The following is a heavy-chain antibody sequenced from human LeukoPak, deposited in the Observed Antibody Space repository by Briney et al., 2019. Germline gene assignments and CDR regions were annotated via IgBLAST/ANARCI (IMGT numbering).Heavy chain of an antibody. CDR1: GFTFSGYA. V-gene: IGHV3-30*04. J-gene: IGHJ4*02. CDR3: AKVKWKLIGYFDY. Sequence: GGSLRLSCAASGFTFSGYAMHWVRQAPGKGLEWVAVISYDGSNKYYADSVKGRFTISRDDSKNTLFLQMNSLRAEDTAVYFCAKVKWKLIGYFDYWGQGTLVTVSS. CDR2: ISYDGSNK. D-gene: IGHD1-20*01.